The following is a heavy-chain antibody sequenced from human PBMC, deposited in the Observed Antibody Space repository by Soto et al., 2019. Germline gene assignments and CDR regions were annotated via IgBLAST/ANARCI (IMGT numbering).Heavy chain of an antibody. CDR2: IWYDGSNK. J-gene: IGHJ6*02. CDR1: GFTFSSYG. V-gene: IGHV3-33*01. D-gene: IGHD6-13*01. Sequence: QVQLVESGGGVVQPGRSLRLSCAASGFTFSSYGMHWVRQAPGKGLEWVAVIWYDGSNKYYADSVKGRFTISRDNSKNTLYLQMNSLRAEDTAVYYCARWRIAAAGYYGMDVCGQGTTVTVSS. CDR3: ARWRIAAAGYYGMDV.